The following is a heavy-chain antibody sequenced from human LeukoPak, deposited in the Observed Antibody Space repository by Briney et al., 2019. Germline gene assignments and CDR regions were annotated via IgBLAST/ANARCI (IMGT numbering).Heavy chain of an antibody. J-gene: IGHJ4*02. CDR3: ASKGASVAKYYYDSSGYWPGFDY. Sequence: ASVKVSCKASGYTFTSYAMNWVRQAPGQGLEWMGWINTNTGNPTYAQGFTGRFVFSLDTSVSTAYLQISSLKAEDTAVYYCASKGASVAKYYYDSSGYWPGFDYWGQGTLVTVSS. CDR1: GYTFTSYA. CDR2: INTNTGNP. V-gene: IGHV7-4-1*02. D-gene: IGHD3-22*01.